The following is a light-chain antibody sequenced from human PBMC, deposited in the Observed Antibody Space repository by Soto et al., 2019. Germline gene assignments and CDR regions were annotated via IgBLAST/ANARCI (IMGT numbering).Light chain of an antibody. V-gene: IGKV3-20*01. CDR1: QSVGSSH. CDR2: GAS. J-gene: IGKJ2*01. Sequence: EIGLTQSPGTLSLSPGEIATLSCRASQSVGSSHLAWYQQKPGQAARLLIYGASSRATGIPDRFSGSGSGTDFSLTINRLEPEDFAVYYCQQFDSSSYTFGQGTKLEIK. CDR3: QQFDSSSYT.